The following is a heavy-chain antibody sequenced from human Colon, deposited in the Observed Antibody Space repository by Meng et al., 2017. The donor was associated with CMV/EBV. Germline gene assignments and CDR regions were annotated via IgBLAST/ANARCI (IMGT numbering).Heavy chain of an antibody. Sequence: ASPKASGGAFSSYAISGVRRAAGQGLELIGGIIPIFGTANYAQKFQGRVTITTDESTSTAYMELSSLRSEDTAVYYCARGWSATDYWGQGTLVTVSS. V-gene: IGHV1-69*05. CDR1: GGAFSSYA. CDR2: IIPIFGTA. CDR3: ARGWSATDY. J-gene: IGHJ4*02. D-gene: IGHD3-3*01.